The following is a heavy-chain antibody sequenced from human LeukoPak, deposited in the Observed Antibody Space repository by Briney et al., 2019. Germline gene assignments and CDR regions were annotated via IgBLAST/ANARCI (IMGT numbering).Heavy chain of an antibody. D-gene: IGHD1-20*01. CDR3: ATTITGTTWDY. CDR2: IYHSGST. J-gene: IGHJ4*02. Sequence: SETLSLTCTVSGYSISSGYYWGWIRQPPGKGLEWIGSIYHSGSTYYNPSLKSRVTISVDTSKNQFSLKLSSVTAADTAVYYCATTITGTTWDYWGQGTLVTVSS. V-gene: IGHV4-38-2*02. CDR1: GYSISSGYY.